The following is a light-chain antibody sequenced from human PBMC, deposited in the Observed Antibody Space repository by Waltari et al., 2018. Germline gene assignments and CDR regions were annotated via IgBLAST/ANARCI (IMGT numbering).Light chain of an antibody. V-gene: IGLV2-23*02. CDR3: SSYTQSRTRV. J-gene: IGLJ3*02. CDR2: GVT. Sequence: QSALTQSASVSGSPGQSITISCTGTSRDVGAYNLVSWYQQLPGRAPKLILSGVTKRPSGISDLFSGSKSGNTASLTISGLQSEAEADYYCSSYTQSRTRVFGGGTKLTVL. CDR1: SRDVGAYNL.